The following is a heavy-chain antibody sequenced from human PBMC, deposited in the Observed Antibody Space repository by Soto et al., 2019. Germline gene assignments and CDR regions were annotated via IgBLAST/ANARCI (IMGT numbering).Heavy chain of an antibody. CDR2: IYHSGRT. J-gene: IGHJ4*02. CDR3: ARVPDY. V-gene: IGHV4-30-2*01. CDR1: GGSISSGGYS. D-gene: IGHD2-2*01. Sequence: QLQLQESGSGLVKPSQTLSLTCAVSGGSISSGGYSWSWIRQPPGKGLEWIGYIYHSGRTYYNPSLNSRVTTSVASSKTQFSLKLRSVTAAATAVYYCARVPDYWRQGTLVTVSS.